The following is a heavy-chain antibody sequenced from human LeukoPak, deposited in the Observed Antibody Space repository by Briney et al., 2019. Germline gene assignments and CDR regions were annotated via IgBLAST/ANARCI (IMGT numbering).Heavy chain of an antibody. J-gene: IGHJ6*02. Sequence: PSQTLSLTCTVSGGSISSGGYYWSWIRQPPGKGLEWIGYIYYSGSTYYNPSLKSRVTISVDTSKNQFSLKLSSVTAADTAVYYCAGLYSSSWYNYYYYGMDVWGQGTTVTVSS. CDR3: AGLYSSSWYNYYYYGMDV. V-gene: IGHV4-30-4*01. CDR2: IYYSGST. CDR1: GGSISSGGYY. D-gene: IGHD6-13*01.